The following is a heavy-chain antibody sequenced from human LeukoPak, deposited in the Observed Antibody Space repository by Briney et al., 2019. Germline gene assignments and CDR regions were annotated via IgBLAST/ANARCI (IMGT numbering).Heavy chain of an antibody. CDR3: ARARAFVWGSYRYIPYYFDP. Sequence: SETLSLTCAVYGDSFKNYYWTWIRQSPEKGLEWIGEINHGGLTSYNPSLESRLTLLVDTSKNQFSLNLRSVTAADAAVYFCARARAFVWGSYRYIPYYFDPWGQGTLVTVSS. CDR2: INHGGLT. CDR1: GDSFKNYY. D-gene: IGHD3-16*02. V-gene: IGHV4-34*01. J-gene: IGHJ5*02.